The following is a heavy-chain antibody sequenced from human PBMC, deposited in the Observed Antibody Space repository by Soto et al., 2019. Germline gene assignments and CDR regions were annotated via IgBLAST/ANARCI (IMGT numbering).Heavy chain of an antibody. CDR3: TTDRFGVAVAGMIDAFDI. CDR1: GFTFSNAW. J-gene: IGHJ3*02. V-gene: IGHV3-15*07. CDR2: IKSKTDGGTT. D-gene: IGHD6-19*01. Sequence: EVQLVESGGGLVKPGGSLRLSCAASGFTFSNAWMNWVRQAPGKGLEWVGRIKSKTDGGTTDYAAPVKGRFTISRDDSKNTLYLQMNSLKTEDTAVYYCTTDRFGVAVAGMIDAFDIWGQGTMVTVSS.